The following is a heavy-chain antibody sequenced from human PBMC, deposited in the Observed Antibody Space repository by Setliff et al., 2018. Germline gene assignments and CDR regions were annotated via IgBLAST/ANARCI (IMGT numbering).Heavy chain of an antibody. J-gene: IGHJ4*01. D-gene: IGHD6-25*01. CDR2: VNHRGDT. CDR3: RFWSGYYKNDF. Sequence: SETLSLTCAVYGGSFSDYYWSWLRQPPGKGLEWIEEVNHRGDTNYSPSLRGRVTMTVXXXRKXXXXXXSSMTAADAGVYYCRFWSGYYKNDFWGHGTLVTVSS. V-gene: IGHV4-34*01. CDR1: GGSFSDYY.